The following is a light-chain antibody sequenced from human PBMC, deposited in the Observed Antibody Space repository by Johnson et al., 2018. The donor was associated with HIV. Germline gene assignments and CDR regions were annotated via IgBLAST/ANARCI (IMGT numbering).Light chain of an antibody. CDR1: SSNIGNNY. CDR2: DNN. J-gene: IGLJ1*01. V-gene: IGLV1-51*01. Sequence: SVLTQPPSVSAAPGQKVTISCSGSSSNIGNNYVSWYQQLPGTAPKLLIYDNNKRPSGIPDRFSGSKSGTSATLGITGLQTGDEADYYCGTWDSSLSAGFFGTGTKVTV. CDR3: GTWDSSLSAGF.